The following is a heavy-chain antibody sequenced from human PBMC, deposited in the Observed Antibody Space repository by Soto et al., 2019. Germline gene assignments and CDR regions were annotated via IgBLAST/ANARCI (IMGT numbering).Heavy chain of an antibody. CDR1: GYTFTNYG. V-gene: IGHV1-18*01. CDR2: ISTYNGNT. Sequence: QVQLVQSGAEVKKPGASVKVSCKTSGYTFTNYGISWVRQAPGQGLEWMGWISTYNGNTNYAQKLQGRVTMTTDTSTRTAYVEVRSLRSDDTAVYYCARDQAAGGDLDYWGQGTLVTVSS. J-gene: IGHJ4*02. D-gene: IGHD6-13*01. CDR3: ARDQAAGGDLDY.